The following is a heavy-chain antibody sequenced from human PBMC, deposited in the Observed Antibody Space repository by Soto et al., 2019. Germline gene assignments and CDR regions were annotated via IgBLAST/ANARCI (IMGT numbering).Heavy chain of an antibody. D-gene: IGHD6-13*01. V-gene: IGHV1-18*01. CDR2: ISGYHGNT. CDR3: ARVIASAADFDY. J-gene: IGHJ4*02. Sequence: QVQLVQSGAEVKKPGASVKVSCKASGYTFTSYGIGWVRQAPGQGLEWMGWISGYHGNTNYAQKLQGRVTMTTDTSTRTAYMQLRSLRSDDPAVYSCARVIASAADFDYWGQGTLVTVSS. CDR1: GYTFTSYG.